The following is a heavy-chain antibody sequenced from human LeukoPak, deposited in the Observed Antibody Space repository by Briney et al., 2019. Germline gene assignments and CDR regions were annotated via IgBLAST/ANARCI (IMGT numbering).Heavy chain of an antibody. D-gene: IGHD1-14*01. J-gene: IGHJ4*02. V-gene: IGHV3-66*01. CDR2: IFNDGTT. CDR1: GFTFTSYS. Sequence: PGGSLRLSCAASGFTFTSYSMNWVRQAPGKGLEWVSVIFNDGTTYYADSVKGRFTISRDNSKNTIYLQMNSLRVDDTAVYYCARDPTVSDYWGQGTLVTVSS. CDR3: ARDPTVSDY.